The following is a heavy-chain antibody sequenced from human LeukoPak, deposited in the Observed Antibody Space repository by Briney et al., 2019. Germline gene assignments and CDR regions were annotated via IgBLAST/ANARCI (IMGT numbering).Heavy chain of an antibody. CDR1: GGTFSSYA. V-gene: IGHV1-69*06. CDR3: ARDFPINYDFWSGPRPYYFDY. J-gene: IGHJ4*02. CDR2: IIPIFGTA. D-gene: IGHD3-3*01. Sequence: ASVKVSCKASGGTFSSYAISWVRQAPGQGLEWMGGIIPIFGTANYAQKFQGRVTITADKSTSTAYMELSSLRSEDTAVYYCARDFPINYDFWSGPRPYYFDYWGQGTLVTVSS.